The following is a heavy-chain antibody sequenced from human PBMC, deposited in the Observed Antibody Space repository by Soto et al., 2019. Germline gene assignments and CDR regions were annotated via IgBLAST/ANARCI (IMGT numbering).Heavy chain of an antibody. Sequence: ASVKVSCKASGYTFTSYGISWVRQAPGQGLEWMGWISAYNGNTNYAQKFQGRVTMTRNTSISTAYMELSSLRSEDTAVYYCARGPSSIARYYYYYMDVWGKGTTVTVSS. D-gene: IGHD6-6*01. CDR1: GYTFTSYG. CDR2: ISAYNGNT. V-gene: IGHV1-18*01. J-gene: IGHJ6*03. CDR3: ARGPSSIARYYYYYMDV.